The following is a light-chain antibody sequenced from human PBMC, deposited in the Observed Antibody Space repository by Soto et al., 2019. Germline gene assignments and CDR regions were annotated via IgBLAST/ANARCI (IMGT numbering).Light chain of an antibody. V-gene: IGLV2-23*02. CDR2: EVN. Sequence: QSVLTQPASVSGSPGQSITISCTGTNSDVGSYNRVSWYQQHPVKAHTLMIYEVNKRHSGVSNRFSGSKSGNTASLTISGLQADDDADYYCCSSVGSPNWVFGGGTQLTVL. CDR3: CSSVGSPNWV. CDR1: NSDVGSYNR. J-gene: IGLJ3*02.